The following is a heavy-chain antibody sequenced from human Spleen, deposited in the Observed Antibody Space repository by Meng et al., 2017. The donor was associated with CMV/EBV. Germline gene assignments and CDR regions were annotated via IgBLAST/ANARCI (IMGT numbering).Heavy chain of an antibody. J-gene: IGHJ4*02. V-gene: IGHV4-39*01. CDR2: MYYGVTT. CDR1: GGSISSSLYY. D-gene: IGHD3-22*01. Sequence: SETLSLTCTVSGGSISSSLYYWGWVRQTPGKGLEWTGSMYYGVTTYYNPSLKSRLTISGDTSKNRCSLKLNPKTAADTAIYYCARQGVTTALFDYWGQGNLVTVSS. CDR3: ARQGVTTALFDY.